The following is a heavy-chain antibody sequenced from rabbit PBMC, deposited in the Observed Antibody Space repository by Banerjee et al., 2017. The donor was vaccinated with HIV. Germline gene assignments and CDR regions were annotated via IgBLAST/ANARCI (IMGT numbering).Heavy chain of an antibody. CDR3: ARAYYSYDYANYADAPYFKL. CDR1: GFSFSSYW. Sequence: QEQLEESGGDLVQPEGSLTLTCTASGFSFSSYWMYWVRQAPGKGLEWIGCIDGIGSGSTYYATWAKGRFTISKTSSTTVTLQMTSLTAADTATYFCARAYYSYDYANYADAPYFKLWGQGTLVTVS. V-gene: IGHV1S45*01. D-gene: IGHD6-1*01. CDR2: IDGIGSGST. J-gene: IGHJ4*01.